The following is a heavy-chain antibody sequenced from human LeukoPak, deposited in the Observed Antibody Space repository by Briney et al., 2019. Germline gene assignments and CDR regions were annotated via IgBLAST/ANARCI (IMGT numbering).Heavy chain of an antibody. J-gene: IGHJ4*02. D-gene: IGHD6-13*01. CDR3: AIQIGEQQQLFYY. CDR1: GYRFTTNW. Sequence: GESLQTPGKGSGYRFTTNWIAWFRHLPGKGLEWMGIFIPGDSHTTYSPSCQGQVTISADKSITTAYLQWSSLKASDTAMYFCAIQIGEQQQLFYYWGQGTLVTVSS. V-gene: IGHV5-51*01. CDR2: FIPGDSHT.